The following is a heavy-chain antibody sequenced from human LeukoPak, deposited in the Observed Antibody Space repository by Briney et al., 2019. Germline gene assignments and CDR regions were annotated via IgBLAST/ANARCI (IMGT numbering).Heavy chain of an antibody. CDR3: ARGLRYFDWLPLSGAFDI. Sequence: GSLRLSCTASGFTFSDYSMNWVRQAPGKGLEWVSYISSSSSTIYYADSVKGRFTISRDNAKNSLYLQMNSLRAEDTAVYYCARGLRYFDWLPLSGAFDIWGQGTMVTVSS. J-gene: IGHJ3*02. CDR2: ISSSSSTI. D-gene: IGHD3-9*01. V-gene: IGHV3-48*04. CDR1: GFTFSDYS.